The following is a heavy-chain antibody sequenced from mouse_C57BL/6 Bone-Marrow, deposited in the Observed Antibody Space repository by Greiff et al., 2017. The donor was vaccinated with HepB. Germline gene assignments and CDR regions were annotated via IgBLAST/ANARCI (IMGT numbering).Heavy chain of an antibody. J-gene: IGHJ4*01. Sequence: VQLQQSGAELVRPGASVKLSCTASGFNIKDDYMHWVKQRPEQGLEWIGWIDPENGDTEYASKFQGKATITADTSSNTAYLQLSSLTSEDTAVYYCRDYDGNCAMDYRGQGTSVTGSS. CDR3: RDYDGNCAMDY. CDR2: IDPENGDT. V-gene: IGHV14-4*01. D-gene: IGHD2-4*01. CDR1: GFNIKDDY.